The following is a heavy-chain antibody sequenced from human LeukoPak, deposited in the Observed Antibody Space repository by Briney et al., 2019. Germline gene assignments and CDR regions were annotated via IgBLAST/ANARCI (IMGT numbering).Heavy chain of an antibody. V-gene: IGHV3-74*01. CDR3: ARAYYDRSGRYFDY. CDR1: GFTFNRYW. CDR2: INSDGNST. J-gene: IGHJ4*02. Sequence: PGGSLRLSCAASGFTFNRYWMHWVRQAPGKGLAWVSRINSDGNSTSYADSVKGRFTISRDNAKNTLYLQMNSLRAEDTAVYYCARAYYDRSGRYFDYWGQGTLVTVSS. D-gene: IGHD3-22*01.